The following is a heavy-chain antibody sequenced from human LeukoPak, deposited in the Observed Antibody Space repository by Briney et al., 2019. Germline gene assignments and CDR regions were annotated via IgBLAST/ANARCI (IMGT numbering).Heavy chain of an antibody. V-gene: IGHV3-48*01. J-gene: IGHJ4*02. CDR2: ISSGSSTI. D-gene: IGHD2/OR15-2a*01. CDR3: ARETDSLNTYYYLDY. Sequence: GGSLRLSCTASGFTFSTYSMNWVRQAPGRGLEWVSYISSGSSTIYYADSVQGRFTISRDNAKSSLYLQMNSLRAEDTAVYYCARETDSLNTYYYLDYWGQGTLLTVSS. CDR1: GFTFSTYS.